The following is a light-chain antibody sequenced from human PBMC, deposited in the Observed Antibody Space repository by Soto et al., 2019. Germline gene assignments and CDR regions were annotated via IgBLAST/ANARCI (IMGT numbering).Light chain of an antibody. J-gene: IGLJ3*02. Sequence: QSVLSQSPSASASLGDSVKLTCSLSSGHSTFAIAWHQQQAEKGPRYLMKVNSDGSHTKGDGIPDRFSGSSSGAERYLTISGLQSEDEADYYCQTWGTGTWVFGGGTKLTVL. V-gene: IGLV4-69*01. CDR3: QTWGTGTWV. CDR2: VNSDGSH. CDR1: SGHSTFA.